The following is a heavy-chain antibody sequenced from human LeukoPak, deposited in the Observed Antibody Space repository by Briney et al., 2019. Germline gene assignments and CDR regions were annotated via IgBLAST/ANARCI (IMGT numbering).Heavy chain of an antibody. D-gene: IGHD2-21*02. J-gene: IGHJ6*03. Sequence: SETLSLTSTVSGGSISSYYWSWIRHPPGQGREWCGYIYYSGSTNYNPSLKSRVTISVDTSKNQFSLKLSSVTAAGTAVYYCARVVSPVTDRYYYYMDVWGKGTTVTICS. CDR2: IYYSGST. CDR3: ARVVSPVTDRYYYYMDV. V-gene: IGHV4-59*01. CDR1: GGSISSYY.